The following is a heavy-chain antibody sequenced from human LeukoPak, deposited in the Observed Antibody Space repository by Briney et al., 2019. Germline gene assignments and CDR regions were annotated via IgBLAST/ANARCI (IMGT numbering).Heavy chain of an antibody. Sequence: GGSLRLSCAASGFTFSSYAMSWVRQAPGKGLGWVSAISGSGGSTYYADSVKGRFTISRDNSKNTLYLQMNSLRAEDTAVYYCAKEYSSSWLASHYYFDYWGQGTLVTVSS. CDR1: GFTFSSYA. J-gene: IGHJ4*02. CDR3: AKEYSSSWLASHYYFDY. CDR2: ISGSGGST. V-gene: IGHV3-23*01. D-gene: IGHD6-13*01.